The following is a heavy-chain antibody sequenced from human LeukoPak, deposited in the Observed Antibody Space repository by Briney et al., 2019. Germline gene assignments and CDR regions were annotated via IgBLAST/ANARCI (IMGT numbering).Heavy chain of an antibody. CDR3: ARRKRWLQFSFDP. CDR2: IYHSGST. Sequence: SETLSLTRAVSGYSISSGYYWGRIRQPPGKGLEWIGSIYHSGSTYYNPSLKSRVTISVDTSKNQFSLKLSSVTAADTAVYYCARRKRWLQFSFDPWGQGTLVTVSS. V-gene: IGHV4-38-2*01. J-gene: IGHJ5*02. CDR1: GYSISSGYY. D-gene: IGHD5-24*01.